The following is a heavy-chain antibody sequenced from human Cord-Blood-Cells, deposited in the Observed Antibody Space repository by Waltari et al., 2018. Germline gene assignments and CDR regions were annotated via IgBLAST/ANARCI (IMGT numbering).Heavy chain of an antibody. V-gene: IGHV4-4*07. CDR2: IYTSGST. D-gene: IGHD6-6*01. J-gene: IGHJ3*02. CDR1: GGSISSYY. CDR3: ARTRPIAARDAFDI. Sequence: QVQLQESGPGLVKPSETLSLTCTVSGGSISSYYWSWIRQPAGKGLEWIGRIYTSGSTNYNPSRKSRGTMAVDTSKNQFSLKLSSVTAADTAVYYCARTRPIAARDAFDIWGQGTMVTVSS.